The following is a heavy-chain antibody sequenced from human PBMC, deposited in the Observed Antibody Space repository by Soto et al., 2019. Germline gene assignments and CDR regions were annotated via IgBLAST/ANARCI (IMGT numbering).Heavy chain of an antibody. CDR2: ISAHNGNT. CDR3: ARERYGDY. Sequence: QVHLVQSGAEVKKPGASVKVSCKCSGYTFTSYGITWVRQAPGPGLEWMGWISAHNGNTDCAQKLQGRVTVTRDTSTSTAYMELRSLRSDDTAVYYCARERYGDYWGQGALVTVSS. D-gene: IGHD1-1*01. J-gene: IGHJ4*02. CDR1: GYTFTSYG. V-gene: IGHV1-18*01.